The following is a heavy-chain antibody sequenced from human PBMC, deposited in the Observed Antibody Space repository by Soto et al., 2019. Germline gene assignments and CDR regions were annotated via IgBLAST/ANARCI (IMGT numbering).Heavy chain of an antibody. CDR3: ARSHYYDSSGYSPYYYGMDV. J-gene: IGHJ6*02. CDR2: IYPGDSDT. Sequence: GESLKISCKGSGYSFTSYWIGWVRQMPGKGLEWMGIIYPGDSDTRYSPSFQGQVTISADKSISTAYLQWSSLKASDTAMYYCARSHYYDSSGYSPYYYGMDVWGQGTTVTV. CDR1: GYSFTSYW. D-gene: IGHD3-22*01. V-gene: IGHV5-51*01.